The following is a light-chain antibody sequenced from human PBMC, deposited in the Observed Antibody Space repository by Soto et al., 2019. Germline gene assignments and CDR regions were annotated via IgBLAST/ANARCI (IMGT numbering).Light chain of an antibody. V-gene: IGKV3-11*01. J-gene: IGKJ2*01. CDR2: DAS. CDR1: RRISTY. CDR3: QQRANWPPYT. Sequence: EIVLTQSPATLSLSPGERATLSCRASRRISTYLAWYQQRPGQAPRLLIYDASNRATGIPARFSGSGSGTDFTLTISSLEPEDFAVYYCQQRANWPPYTFGRGTKLEIK.